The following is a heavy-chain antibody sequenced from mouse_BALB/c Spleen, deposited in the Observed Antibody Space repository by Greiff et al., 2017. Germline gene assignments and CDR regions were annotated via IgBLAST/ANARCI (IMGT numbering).Heavy chain of an antibody. CDR1: GYSITSDYA. CDR3: ARRGDYDVVFAY. CDR2: ISYSGST. J-gene: IGHJ3*01. D-gene: IGHD2-4*01. V-gene: IGHV3-2*02. Sequence: DVKLQESGPGLVKPSQSLSLTCTVTGYSITSDYAWNWIRQFPGNKLEWMGYISYSGSTSYNPSLKSRISITRDTSKNQFFLQLNSVTTEDTATYYCARRGDYDVVFAYWGQGTLVTVSA.